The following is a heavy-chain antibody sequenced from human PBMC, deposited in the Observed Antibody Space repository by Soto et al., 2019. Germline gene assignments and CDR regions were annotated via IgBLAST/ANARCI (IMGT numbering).Heavy chain of an antibody. J-gene: IGHJ4*02. CDR2: IYHSGST. CDR1: GGSISSSNW. CDR3: ARPYYGSGSSSH. D-gene: IGHD3-10*01. V-gene: IGHV4-4*02. Sequence: KSSETLSLTCAVSGGSISSSNWWSWVRQPPGKGLEWIGEIYHSGSTNYNPSLKSRVTISVDKSKNQFSLKLSSVTAADTAVYYCARPYYGSGSSSHCGQGTLVTVYS.